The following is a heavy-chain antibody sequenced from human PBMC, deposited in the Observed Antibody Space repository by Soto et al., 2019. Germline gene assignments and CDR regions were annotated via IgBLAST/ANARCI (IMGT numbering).Heavy chain of an antibody. Sequence: GASVKVSCKASGFTFTSSAMQWVRQARGQRLEWIGWIVVGSGNTNYAQKLQERVTITRDMSTSTAYMELSSLRSEDTAVYYCAVLRDRYYDFWSGYPHAFDIWGQGTMVTVSS. CDR1: GFTFTSSA. CDR3: AVLRDRYYDFWSGYPHAFDI. D-gene: IGHD3-3*01. V-gene: IGHV1-58*02. CDR2: IVVGSGNT. J-gene: IGHJ3*02.